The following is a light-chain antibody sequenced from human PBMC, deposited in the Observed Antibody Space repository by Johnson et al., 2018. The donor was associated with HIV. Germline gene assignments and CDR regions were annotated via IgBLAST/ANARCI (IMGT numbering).Light chain of an antibody. CDR2: ENN. J-gene: IGLJ1*01. CDR1: SSNIGNNY. V-gene: IGLV1-51*02. CDR3: GTWDSSLNTCYV. Sequence: QSILTQPPSVSAAPGQKVTISCSGSSSNIGNNYVSWYQQLTGTAPKLLIYENNKRPSGIPDRFSGSKSGTSANLGITGLQTGDEADYYCGTWDSSLNTCYVFGTGTKVTVL.